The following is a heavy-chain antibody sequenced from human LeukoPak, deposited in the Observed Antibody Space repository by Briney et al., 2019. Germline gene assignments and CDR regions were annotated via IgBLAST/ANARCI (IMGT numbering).Heavy chain of an antibody. CDR3: ARGDSWGSGLTLFDS. Sequence: SETLSLTCAVYGGSFSGYYWSWIRQPPGKGLEWIGEINHSGSTNYNPSLKSQVTISVDTSKNQFSLKLSSVTAADTAVYYCARGDSWGSGLTLFDSWGQGTLVTVSS. V-gene: IGHV4-34*01. J-gene: IGHJ4*02. CDR1: GGSFSGYY. D-gene: IGHD6-19*01. CDR2: INHSGST.